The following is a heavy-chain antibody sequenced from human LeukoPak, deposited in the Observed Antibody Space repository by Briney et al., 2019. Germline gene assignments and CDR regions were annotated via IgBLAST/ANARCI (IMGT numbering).Heavy chain of an antibody. CDR2: IHYSHNT. D-gene: IGHD3-22*01. V-gene: IGHV4-38-2*01. CDR1: GYSIKSGHY. CDR3: ARHAGSSGYPSSFDY. Sequence: SEPLSLTCAVSGYSIKSGHYWGWIRPPPGKGLEWIGIIHYSHNTYYNPSLKSRVTRSVDTSKNQFSLKLSSVTAADTAVYYCARHAGSSGYPSSFDYWGQGVLVTVSS. J-gene: IGHJ4*02.